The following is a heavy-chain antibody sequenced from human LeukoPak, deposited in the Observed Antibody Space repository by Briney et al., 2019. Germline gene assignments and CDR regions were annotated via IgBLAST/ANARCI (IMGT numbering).Heavy chain of an antibody. CDR1: GGPLSAYY. CDR3: ATGETGSTLGGY. D-gene: IGHD1-1*01. CDR2: IYDSGST. Sequence: PSETLSLTCTVSGGPLSAYYWTWIRQPPGKGLEWIGYIYDSGSTNYNPSLKSRVTISVDTSKNQFSLKLTSATAADTAVYYCATGETGSTLGGYWGQGTLVTVSS. J-gene: IGHJ4*02. V-gene: IGHV4-59*01.